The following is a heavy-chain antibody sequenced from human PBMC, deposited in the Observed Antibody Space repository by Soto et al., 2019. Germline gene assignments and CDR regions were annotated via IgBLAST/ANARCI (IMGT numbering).Heavy chain of an antibody. CDR2: INPSGGST. V-gene: IGHV1-46*01. D-gene: IGHD6-6*01. Sequence: GASVKVSCKASGYTFTTYYMYWVRQAPGQGLEWMGIINPSGGSTSFAQKFQGRVTMTRDTSTITVYMELISLTSEDTAVYYCARDVGMASRPYLDYWGQGTLVTVSS. CDR3: ARDVGMASRPYLDY. J-gene: IGHJ4*02. CDR1: GYTFTTYY.